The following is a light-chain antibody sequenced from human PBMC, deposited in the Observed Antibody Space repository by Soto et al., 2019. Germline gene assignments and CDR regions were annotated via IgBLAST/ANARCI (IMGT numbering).Light chain of an antibody. J-gene: IGLJ2*01. CDR3: SSHAGSNTSVV. V-gene: IGLV2-8*01. Sequence: QSALTQPPSASGSPGQSVTISCTGTSSDIGGYNYVSWYQQHPGKAPKLMIYELSKRPSGVPDRFSGSKSGNTASLTVSGLQAEDEADYYCSSHAGSNTSVVFGGGTQLTVL. CDR1: SSDIGGYNY. CDR2: ELS.